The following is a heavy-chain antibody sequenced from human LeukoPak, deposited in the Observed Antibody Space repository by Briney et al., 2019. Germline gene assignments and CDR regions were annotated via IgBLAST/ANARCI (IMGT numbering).Heavy chain of an antibody. V-gene: IGHV3-9*01. CDR3: ARDIFSVAGPDLDC. CDR1: GFTFDNYA. Sequence: PGGSLRLSCAASGFTFDNYAMHWARQTPGKGLEWVSGISWDSGSINYADSVKGRFTISRDNAKNSLFLQMNSLRTEDTALYYCARDIFSVAGPDLDCWGQGTQVTVSS. D-gene: IGHD6-19*01. CDR2: ISWDSGSI. J-gene: IGHJ4*02.